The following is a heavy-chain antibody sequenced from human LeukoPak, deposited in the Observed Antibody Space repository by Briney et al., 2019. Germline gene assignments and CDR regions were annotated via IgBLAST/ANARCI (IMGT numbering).Heavy chain of an antibody. CDR2: IYSGGSI. Sequence: GGSLRLSCAASGFTVSSNSMSWVRQAPGKGLEWVSVIYSGGSIYYADSVKGRFTISRDNSKNTLYLQMNSLRAEDTAVYYCAKDLGAEGTAFDIWGQGTMVTVSS. J-gene: IGHJ3*02. CDR1: GFTVSSNS. CDR3: AKDLGAEGTAFDI. V-gene: IGHV3-66*02. D-gene: IGHD3-10*01.